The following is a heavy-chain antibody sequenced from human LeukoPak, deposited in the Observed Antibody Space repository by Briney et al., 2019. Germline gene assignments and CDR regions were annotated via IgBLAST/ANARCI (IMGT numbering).Heavy chain of an antibody. J-gene: IGHJ4*02. CDR3: ARGNILTGYCFDF. CDR2: IHYTGAT. Sequence: SETLSLTCAVYGGSITGYYWSWIRQTPGRGLEWVGEIHYTGATSYNPSLKSRATTSTDTSKNQFSLRLSSVTAADTAVYYCARGNILTGYCFDFWGQGALVTVSS. D-gene: IGHD3-9*01. CDR1: GGSITGYY. V-gene: IGHV4-34*01.